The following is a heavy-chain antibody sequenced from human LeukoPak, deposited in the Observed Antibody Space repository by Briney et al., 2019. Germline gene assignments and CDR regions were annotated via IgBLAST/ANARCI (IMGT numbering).Heavy chain of an antibody. CDR1: GFTFSSYA. CDR2: ISGSGGST. CDR3: AKDSPRITMIVVVIKGGDAFDI. D-gene: IGHD3-22*01. J-gene: IGHJ3*02. V-gene: IGHV3-23*01. Sequence: GGSLRLSCAASGFTFSSYAMSWVRQAPGKGLEWVSAISGSGGSTYYADSEKGRFTISRDNSKNTLYLQMNSLRAEDTAVYYCAKDSPRITMIVVVIKGGDAFDIWGQGTMVTVSS.